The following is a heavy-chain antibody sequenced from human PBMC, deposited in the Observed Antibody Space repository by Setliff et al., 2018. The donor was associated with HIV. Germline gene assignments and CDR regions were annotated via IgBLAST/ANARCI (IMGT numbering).Heavy chain of an antibody. CDR1: GASVSMPGW. V-gene: IGHV4-4*02. J-gene: IGHJ4*02. CDR3: VKEGRTSTVFDY. CDR2: VSDGGT. Sequence: SETLSLTCTVIGASVSMPGWWGWVRQSPGKRLEWIGEVSDGGTKYNPSLQGRATTSVDRSKNQFSLELRSVTAADMAVYYCVKEGRTSTVFDYWGQGVMVTVSS. D-gene: IGHD1-7*01.